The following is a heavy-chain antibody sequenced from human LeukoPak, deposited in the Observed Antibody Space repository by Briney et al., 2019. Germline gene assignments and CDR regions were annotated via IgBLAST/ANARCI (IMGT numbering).Heavy chain of an antibody. V-gene: IGHV3-48*01. J-gene: IGHJ4*02. CDR1: GFTFSSYS. CDR2: ISGSSSTI. D-gene: IGHD4-17*01. Sequence: GGSLRLSCAASGFTFSSYSMSWVRQAPGKGLEWVSYISGSSSTIYYADSVKGRFIISRDNAKNSLYLQMNSLRGEDTAVYYCARRDMTTVTYFDYWGQGTLVTVSS. CDR3: ARRDMTTVTYFDY.